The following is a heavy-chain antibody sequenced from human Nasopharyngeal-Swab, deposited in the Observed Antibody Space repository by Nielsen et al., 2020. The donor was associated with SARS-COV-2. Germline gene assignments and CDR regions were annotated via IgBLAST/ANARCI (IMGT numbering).Heavy chain of an antibody. CDR1: GFIFSASA. V-gene: IGHV3-30*04. CDR2: VSYDGSNK. J-gene: IGHJ4*02. D-gene: IGHD3-3*01. Sequence: GESLKISCAASGFIFSASAIHWVRQASGKGLEWVAVVSYDGSNKYCADSVKGRFTISRDNSKNSLYLQINSLRVEDTAMYYCARDTYHFWSGYRYFDSWGQGTLVTVSS. CDR3: ARDTYHFWSGYRYFDS.